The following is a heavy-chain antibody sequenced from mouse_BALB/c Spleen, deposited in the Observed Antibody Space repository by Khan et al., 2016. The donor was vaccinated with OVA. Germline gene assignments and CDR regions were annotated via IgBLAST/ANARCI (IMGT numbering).Heavy chain of an antibody. J-gene: IGHJ2*01. V-gene: IGHV3-2*02. CDR2: ISYSGST. D-gene: IGHD1-2*01. Sequence: EVELVESGPGLVKPSQSLSLTCTVTGYSITSGYGWNWIRQFPGNKLEWMGYISYSGSTNYNPSLKSRISITRDTSKNQFFLQLNSVTTEDTATYYCARTARIKYWGQGTTITVSS. CDR1: GYSITSGYG. CDR3: ARTARIKY.